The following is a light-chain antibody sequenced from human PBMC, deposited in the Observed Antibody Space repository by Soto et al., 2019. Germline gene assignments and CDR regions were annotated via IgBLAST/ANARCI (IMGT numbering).Light chain of an antibody. CDR1: QSVDSK. J-gene: IGKJ4*01. CDR2: GAS. V-gene: IGKV3-15*01. CDR3: QQYSKWPLA. Sequence: EVVLTQSPATLSVSPGEGATLSCKASQSVDSKLAWYQQKSGQAPRLLIEGASSRGNDIPARFRGSGSGTEFTLTITSLQSEDFAVYYCQQYSKWPLAFGGGTRVEIK.